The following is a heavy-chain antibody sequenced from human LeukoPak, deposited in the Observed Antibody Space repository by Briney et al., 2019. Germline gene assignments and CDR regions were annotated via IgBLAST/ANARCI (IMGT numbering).Heavy chain of an antibody. CDR2: INPSGGST. V-gene: IGHV1-46*01. J-gene: IGHJ4*02. D-gene: IGHD6-19*01. CDR1: GYTFTSYY. Sequence: ASVKVSCKASGYTFTSYYMHWVRQAPGQGLEWMGIINPSGGSTSYAQKFQGRVTMTRDTSTSTVYMELRSLRSEATAVYSCAPEQWLVLYWGQGTLVTVSS. CDR3: APEQWLVLY.